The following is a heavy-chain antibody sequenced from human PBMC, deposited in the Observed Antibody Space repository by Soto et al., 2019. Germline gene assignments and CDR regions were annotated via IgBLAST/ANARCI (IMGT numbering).Heavy chain of an antibody. CDR1: GFTFSSYA. CDR2: ISGSGGST. D-gene: IGHD3-9*01. J-gene: IGHJ3*02. CDR3: AKTLVEAYYDILTGFDI. Sequence: GGSLRLSCAASGFTFSSYAMSWVRQAPGKGLEWVSAISGSGGSTYYADSVKGRFTISRDNSKNTLYLQMNSLRAEDTAVYYCAKTLVEAYYDILTGFDIWGQGTMVTVSS. V-gene: IGHV3-23*01.